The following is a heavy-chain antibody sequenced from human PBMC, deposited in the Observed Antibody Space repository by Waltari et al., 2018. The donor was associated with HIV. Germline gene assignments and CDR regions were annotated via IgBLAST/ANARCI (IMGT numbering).Heavy chain of an antibody. V-gene: IGHV4-4*07. D-gene: IGHD6-19*01. Sequence: QVQLQESGPGLVKPSETLSLTCTVPGGSISSYYWSWIRQPAGKGLEWIGRIYTSGSTNYNPSLKSRVTMSVDTSKNQFSLKLSSVTAADTAVYYCTRVAGMPIDGDAFDIWGQGTMVTVSS. J-gene: IGHJ3*02. CDR1: GGSISSYY. CDR3: TRVAGMPIDGDAFDI. CDR2: IYTSGST.